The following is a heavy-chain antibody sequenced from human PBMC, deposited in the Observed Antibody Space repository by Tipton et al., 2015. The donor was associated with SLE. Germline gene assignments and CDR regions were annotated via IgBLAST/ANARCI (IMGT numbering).Heavy chain of an antibody. CDR3: ARGTNSGYEQYFDY. CDR2: IYYSGST. D-gene: IGHD5-12*01. J-gene: IGHJ4*02. CDR1: GGSVSSGSYY. Sequence: TLSLTCTVSGGSVSSGSYYWSWILQPPGKGLEWIGYIYYSGSTNYNPSLKSRVTISVDTSKNQFSLKLSSVTAADTAVYYCARGTNSGYEQYFDYWGQGTLVTVSS. V-gene: IGHV4-61*01.